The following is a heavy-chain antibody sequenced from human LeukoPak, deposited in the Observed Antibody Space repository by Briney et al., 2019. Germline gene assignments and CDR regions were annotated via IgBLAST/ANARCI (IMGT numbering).Heavy chain of an antibody. D-gene: IGHD2-21*02. J-gene: IGHJ4*02. Sequence: PSQTLSLTCTVSGGSIGSGDYYWSWIRQPPGKGLEWIGYIYYSGSTYYNPSLKSRVTISVDTSKSQFSLKLSSVTAADTAVYYCARAPIVVVTAPDYWGQGTLVTVSS. V-gene: IGHV4-30-4*01. CDR3: ARAPIVVVTAPDY. CDR1: GGSIGSGDYY. CDR2: IYYSGST.